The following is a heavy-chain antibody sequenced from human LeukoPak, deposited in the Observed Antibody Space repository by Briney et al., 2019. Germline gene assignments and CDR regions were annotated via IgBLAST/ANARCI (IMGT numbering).Heavy chain of an antibody. CDR2: IHIYRGNT. V-gene: IGHV1-8*02. CDR1: GYTFTSYG. D-gene: IGHD3-10*01. CDR3: ARAVHGSGSYYPSFY. J-gene: IGHJ4*02. Sequence: ASVKVSCKASGYTFTSYGISWVRQAPGQGLEWMGWIHIYRGNTNYAQKFQGRVTMTRNTSISTAYMELSSLRSEDTAVYYCARAVHGSGSYYPSFYWGQGTLVTVSS.